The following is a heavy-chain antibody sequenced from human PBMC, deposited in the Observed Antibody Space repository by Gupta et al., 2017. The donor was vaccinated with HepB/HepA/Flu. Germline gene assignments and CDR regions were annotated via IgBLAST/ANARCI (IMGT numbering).Heavy chain of an antibody. D-gene: IGHD5-18*01. J-gene: IGHJ3*02. Sequence: QVQLQESGPGLVKPSETLSLTCTVSGGSISSYYWSWIRQPPGKGLEWIGYIYYSGSTNYNPSLKSRVTISVDTSKNQFSLKLSSVTAADTAVYYCARKAGYSYGYHHDAFDIWGQGTMVTVSS. V-gene: IGHV4-59*01. CDR3: ARKAGYSYGYHHDAFDI. CDR1: GGSISSYY. CDR2: IYYSGST.